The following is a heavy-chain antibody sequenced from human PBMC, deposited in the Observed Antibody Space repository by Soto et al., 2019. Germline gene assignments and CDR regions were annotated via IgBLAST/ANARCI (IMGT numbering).Heavy chain of an antibody. Sequence: QVQLVESGGGVVQPGRSLRLSCAASGFTFSSYGMHWVRQAPGKGLEWVAVIWYDGSNKYYADSVKGRFTISRDNSKNTLYLQMNSLRAEDTAVYYCARDRGVITPGYYYYYYGMYVWGQGTTGTGSS. V-gene: IGHV3-33*01. CDR2: IWYDGSNK. J-gene: IGHJ6*02. CDR3: ARDRGVITPGYYYYYYGMYV. D-gene: IGHD3-22*01. CDR1: GFTFSSYG.